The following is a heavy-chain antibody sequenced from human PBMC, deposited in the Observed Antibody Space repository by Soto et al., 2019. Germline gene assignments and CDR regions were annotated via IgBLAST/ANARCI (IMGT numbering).Heavy chain of an antibody. CDR1: GYRFTSYW. Sequence: PGASLKISCKGSGYRFTSYWIGWVRQMPGKGLEWMGIIYPGDSDTRYSPSFQGQVTISADKSISTAYLQWSSLKASDTAMYYCARLSYCSGGSCYDSYYYYYMDVWGKGTTVTVSS. V-gene: IGHV5-51*01. CDR2: IYPGDSDT. D-gene: IGHD2-15*01. CDR3: ARLSYCSGGSCYDSYYYYYMDV. J-gene: IGHJ6*03.